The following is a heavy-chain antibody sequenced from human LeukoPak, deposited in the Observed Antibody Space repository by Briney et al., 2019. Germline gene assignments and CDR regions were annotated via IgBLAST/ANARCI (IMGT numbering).Heavy chain of an antibody. D-gene: IGHD3-10*01. CDR1: GFTFSNYV. Sequence: GGPLRLSCVASGFTFSNYVMSWVRQAPGKGLEWVSGISGSGGSTYYADSVKGRFTISRDNSKNTLYLQMNSLRAEDTAVYYCAKDRLRDYYGSGSLWDFDYWGQGTLVTVSS. CDR3: AKDRLRDYYGSGSLWDFDY. J-gene: IGHJ4*02. V-gene: IGHV3-23*01. CDR2: ISGSGGST.